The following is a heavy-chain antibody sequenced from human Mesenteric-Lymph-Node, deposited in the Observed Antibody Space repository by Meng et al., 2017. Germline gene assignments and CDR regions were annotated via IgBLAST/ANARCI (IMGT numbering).Heavy chain of an antibody. CDR1: CGSISSGDYY. Sequence: QVELQGAGPGPVKPSQTLSLTCTVSCGSISSGDYYWSWIRQPPGKGLEWIGYIYYSGSTYYNPSLKSRVTISVDTSKNQFSLKLSSVTAADTAVYYCARDRTTGRYFDYWGQGTLVTVSS. CDR2: IYYSGST. CDR3: ARDRTTGRYFDY. D-gene: IGHD4-11*01. V-gene: IGHV4-30-4*01. J-gene: IGHJ4*02.